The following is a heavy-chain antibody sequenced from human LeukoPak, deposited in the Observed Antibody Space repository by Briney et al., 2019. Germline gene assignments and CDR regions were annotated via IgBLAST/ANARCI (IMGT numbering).Heavy chain of an antibody. CDR2: ISSQGSYI. D-gene: IGHD3-10*01. Sequence: GGSLRLPCAASGFIFTSYTMNWVRLAPGKGLEWVSSISSQGSYIYYEDSLKGRFTVSRDNAQNLLYLQMDSLTAQDTAVYYCARGGSGSFHVWGKGTTVIVSS. CDR3: ARGGSGSFHV. J-gene: IGHJ6*04. CDR1: GFIFTSYT. V-gene: IGHV3-21*06.